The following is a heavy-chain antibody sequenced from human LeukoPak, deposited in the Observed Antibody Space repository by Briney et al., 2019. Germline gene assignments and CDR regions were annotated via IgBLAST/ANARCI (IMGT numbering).Heavy chain of an antibody. CDR3: ARGQTNYFDWLSSYFDY. CDR2: ISSSSSYI. Sequence: PGGSLRLSCAASGFTFSSYSMNWVRQAPGKGLEWVSSISSSSSYIYYADSVKGRFTISRDNAKNSLYLQMNSLRAEDTAVYYCARGQTNYFDWLSSYFDYWGQGTLVTVSS. CDR1: GFTFSSYS. D-gene: IGHD3-9*01. J-gene: IGHJ4*02. V-gene: IGHV3-21*04.